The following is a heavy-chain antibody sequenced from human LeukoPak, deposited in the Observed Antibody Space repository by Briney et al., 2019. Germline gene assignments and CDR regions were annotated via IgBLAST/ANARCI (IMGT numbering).Heavy chain of an antibody. D-gene: IGHD5-12*01. CDR2: VYSNGGT. V-gene: IGHV4-61*02. CDR1: GGSINSGSYY. CDR3: ARDGYRVTGYYFYMDV. Sequence: SETLSLTCTVSGGSINSGSYYWSWIRQPAGKGLEWIGRVYSNGGTNYNPSLESRDTISVDTSKNQQFSLKLSSVTAADTAVYYCARDGYRVTGYYFYMDVWGKGTTVTVSS. J-gene: IGHJ6*03.